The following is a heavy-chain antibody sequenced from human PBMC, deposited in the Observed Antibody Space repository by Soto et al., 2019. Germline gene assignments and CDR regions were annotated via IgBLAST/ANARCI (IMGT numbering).Heavy chain of an antibody. CDR1: GYSFTSYW. Sequence: HGESLKISCKGSGYSFTSYWISWVRQMPGKGLEWMGRTDPSDSYTNYSPSFQGHVTISADKSISTAYLQWSSLKASDTAMYYCARSRYMVRGVLYGMDVWGQGTTVTVSS. CDR3: ARSRYMVRGVLYGMDV. CDR2: TDPSDSYT. D-gene: IGHD3-10*01. V-gene: IGHV5-10-1*01. J-gene: IGHJ6*02.